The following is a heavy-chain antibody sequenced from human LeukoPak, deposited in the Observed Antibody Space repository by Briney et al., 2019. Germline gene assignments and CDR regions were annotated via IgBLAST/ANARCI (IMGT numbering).Heavy chain of an antibody. D-gene: IGHD6-6*01. J-gene: IGHJ4*02. CDR3: ARDKQLVLDY. CDR1: GYTFTSYA. CDR2: INPNSGGT. V-gene: IGHV1-2*02. Sequence: ASVKVSCKASGYTFTSYAMHWVRQAPGQRLEWMGWINPNSGGTNYAQKFQGRVTMTRDTSISTAYMELSRLRSDDTAVYYCARDKQLVLDYWGQGTLVTVSS.